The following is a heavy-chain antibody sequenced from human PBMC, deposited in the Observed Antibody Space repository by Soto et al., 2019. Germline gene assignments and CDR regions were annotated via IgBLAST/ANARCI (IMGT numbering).Heavy chain of an antibody. CDR1: GYTFTCYY. Sequence: GASVKASCKASGYTFTCYYMHWVQQAPGQGLEWMGIINPSGGSTSYAQKFQGRVTMTRDTSTSTVYMELSSLRSEDTAVYYCARVPYDFWSGPRPKYDAFDIWGQGTMVTVSS. CDR3: ARVPYDFWSGPRPKYDAFDI. D-gene: IGHD3-3*01. CDR2: INPSGGST. J-gene: IGHJ3*02. V-gene: IGHV1-46*03.